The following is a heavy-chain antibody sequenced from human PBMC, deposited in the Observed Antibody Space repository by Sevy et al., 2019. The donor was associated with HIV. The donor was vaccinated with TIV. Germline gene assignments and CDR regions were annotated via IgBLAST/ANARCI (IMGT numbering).Heavy chain of an antibody. CDR2: IGYDGTNK. Sequence: GGSLRLSCAASGFTFSSYGMHWVRQAPDKGLEWVAVIGYDGTNKYYADSVKGRFTISRDNSKNTLYLQMSSLRAEDTAVYYCARDKLPPVMVTMVRGALSYFFDYWGQRTLVTVSS. V-gene: IGHV3-33*01. J-gene: IGHJ4*02. CDR3: ARDKLPPVMVTMVRGALSYFFDY. D-gene: IGHD3-10*01. CDR1: GFTFSSYG.